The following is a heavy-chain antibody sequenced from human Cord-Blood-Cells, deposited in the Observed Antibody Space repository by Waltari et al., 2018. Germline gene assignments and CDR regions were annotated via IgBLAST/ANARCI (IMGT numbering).Heavy chain of an antibody. V-gene: IGHV3-7*01. CDR2: IKQDGSEK. CDR3: ARGAEQQLVDY. D-gene: IGHD6-13*01. Sequence: EVQLVESGGGLVQPGGSLRLSCATSGFTFSSYWMSWVRQAPGMGLEWVANIKQDGSEKYYVDSVKGRFTISRDNAKNSLYLQMNSLRAEDTAVYYCARGAEQQLVDYWGQGTLVTVSS. J-gene: IGHJ4*02. CDR1: GFTFSSYW.